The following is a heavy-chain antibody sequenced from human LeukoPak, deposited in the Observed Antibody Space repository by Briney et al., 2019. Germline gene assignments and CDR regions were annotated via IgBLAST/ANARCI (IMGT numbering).Heavy chain of an antibody. CDR2: IYPRDGST. CDR3: ARDQDGFDY. V-gene: IGHV1-46*01. J-gene: IGHJ4*02. CDR1: RYTFTSNY. Sequence: ASVKVSCKASRYTFTSNYIHWVRQAPGQGLEWMGMIYPRDGSTSYAQKFQGRVTVTRDTSTSTVHMELSGLRSGDTAVYYCARDQDGFDYWGQGTLVTVSS.